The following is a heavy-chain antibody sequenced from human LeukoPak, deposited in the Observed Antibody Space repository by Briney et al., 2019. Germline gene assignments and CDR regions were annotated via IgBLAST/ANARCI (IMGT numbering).Heavy chain of an antibody. V-gene: IGHV3-48*04. Sequence: GGSLRLSCAAPGFTFSSYWMNWVRQAPGKGLEWVSYISTSGSTIYYADSVKGRFTISRDNAKNSLYLQMNSLRAEDTAVYYCARERRYYDSSGYLDYWGQGTLVTVSS. CDR3: ARERRYYDSSGYLDY. CDR1: GFTFSSYW. D-gene: IGHD3-22*01. CDR2: ISTSGSTI. J-gene: IGHJ4*02.